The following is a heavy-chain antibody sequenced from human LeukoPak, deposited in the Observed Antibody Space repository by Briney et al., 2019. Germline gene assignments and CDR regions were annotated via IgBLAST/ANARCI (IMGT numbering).Heavy chain of an antibody. V-gene: IGHV1-18*01. CDR3: ARDVGAASPFDY. Sequence: ASVKVSCKASGYTFTSYGISWVRQAPGQGLEWMGWISAYNGNTNYAQKLQGRVTMTTDTSTSTAHMELRSLRSDDTAVYYCARDVGAASPFDYWGQGTLVTVSS. J-gene: IGHJ4*02. CDR2: ISAYNGNT. CDR1: GYTFTSYG. D-gene: IGHD1-26*01.